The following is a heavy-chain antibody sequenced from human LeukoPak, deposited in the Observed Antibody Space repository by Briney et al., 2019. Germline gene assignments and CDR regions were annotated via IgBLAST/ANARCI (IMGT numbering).Heavy chain of an antibody. CDR1: GYTFTGYY. CDR2: INPNSGGT. Sequence: ASVKVSCKASGYTFTGYYMHWVRQAPGQGLEWMGWINPNSGGTNYAQKFQGRVTMTRDTSISTAYMELSRLRSDDTAVYYCAREGYYYDSSGYYRSDWYFDLWGRGTLVTVSS. J-gene: IGHJ2*01. CDR3: AREGYYYDSSGYYRSDWYFDL. D-gene: IGHD3-22*01. V-gene: IGHV1-2*02.